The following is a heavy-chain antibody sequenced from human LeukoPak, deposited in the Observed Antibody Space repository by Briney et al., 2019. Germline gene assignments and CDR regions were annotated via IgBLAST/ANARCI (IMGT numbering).Heavy chain of an antibody. J-gene: IGHJ4*02. CDR2: INPSGGST. CDR1: GYTFTSYY. Sequence: ASVKVSCKASGYTFTSYYMHWVRQAPGQGLEWMGIINPSGGSTSYAQKFQGRVTMTTDTSTSTAYMELRSLRSDDTAVYYCARAAFGGVIVKGDADYWGQGTLVTVFS. V-gene: IGHV1-46*01. CDR3: ARAAFGGVIVKGDADY. D-gene: IGHD3-16*02.